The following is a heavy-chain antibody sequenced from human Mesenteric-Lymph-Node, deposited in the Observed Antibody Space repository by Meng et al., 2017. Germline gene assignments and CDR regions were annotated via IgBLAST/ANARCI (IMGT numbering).Heavy chain of an antibody. D-gene: IGHD1-26*01. CDR3: ARGKQDAWELLAY. V-gene: IGHV4-30-2*05. CDR1: GGSISSCGSA. CDR2: IYHSGSP. J-gene: IGHJ4*02. Sequence: RSAPATPSHTLSLTCSFAGGSISSCGSAWSWIRHPPGKGLEWIGFIYHSGSPYYTPSLKSRVSISVDTSKNQFSLNLNSMTAADTAVYYCARGKQDAWELLAYWGQGALVTVSS.